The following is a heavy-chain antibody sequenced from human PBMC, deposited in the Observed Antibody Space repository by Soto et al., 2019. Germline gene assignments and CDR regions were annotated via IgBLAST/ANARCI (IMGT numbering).Heavy chain of an antibody. CDR3: ASPPSRSDILTGYLDY. CDR1: GGTLSSYA. J-gene: IGHJ4*02. CDR2: IIPIFGTA. Sequence: ASVKVSCKASGGTLSSYAISWVRQAPGQGLEWMGGIIPIFGTANYAQKFQGRVTITADESTSTAYMELSSLRSEDTAVYYCASPPSRSDILTGYLDYWGQGTLVTVSS. D-gene: IGHD3-9*01. V-gene: IGHV1-69*13.